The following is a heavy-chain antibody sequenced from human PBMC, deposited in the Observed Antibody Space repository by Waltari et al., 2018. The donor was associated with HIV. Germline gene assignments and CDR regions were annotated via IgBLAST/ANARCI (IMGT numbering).Heavy chain of an antibody. CDR2: NRYDGTNK. Sequence: QVQLVESGGGVVQPGGSLRLSCTASGFTFSNYGMHWVRQAPGKGVQWVAFNRYDGTNKYYVDSGKGRFIISRDNSKNTLSLQMHSRRAEDTAVYYCAKAPHHYDSSGPVYWGQGTLVTVSS. CDR3: AKAPHHYDSSGPVY. D-gene: IGHD3-22*01. V-gene: IGHV3-30*02. J-gene: IGHJ4*02. CDR1: GFTFSNYG.